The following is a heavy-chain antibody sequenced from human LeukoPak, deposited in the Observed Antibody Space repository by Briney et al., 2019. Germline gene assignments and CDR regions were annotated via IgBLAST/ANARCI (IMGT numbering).Heavy chain of an antibody. J-gene: IGHJ5*02. CDR1: GFTFSSYS. D-gene: IGHD3-3*01. CDR2: ISSSSSYI. V-gene: IGHV3-21*01. CDR3: ALFSWFDP. Sequence: PGGSLRLSCAASGFTFSSYSKKWVRQAPGKGLEWVSSISSSSSYIYYADSVKGRFTISRDNAKNSLYLQMNSLRAEDTAVYYCALFSWFDPWGQGTLVTVSS.